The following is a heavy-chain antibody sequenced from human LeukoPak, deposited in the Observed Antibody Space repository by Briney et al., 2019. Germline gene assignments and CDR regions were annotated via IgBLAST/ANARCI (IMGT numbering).Heavy chain of an antibody. J-gene: IGHJ5*02. CDR2: ISHSGST. CDR1: GGSFSGHS. V-gene: IGHV4-34*01. D-gene: IGHD3-9*01. Sequence: PSETLSLTCAVYGGSFSGHSWRWIRHPPGKGLEWIGEISHSGSTNYTPSLKSRVTISVDTSKNQFSLKLSSVTAADTAVYYCARGPEYDILTGYPATNWFDPWGQGTLVTSSA. CDR3: ARGPEYDILTGYPATNWFDP.